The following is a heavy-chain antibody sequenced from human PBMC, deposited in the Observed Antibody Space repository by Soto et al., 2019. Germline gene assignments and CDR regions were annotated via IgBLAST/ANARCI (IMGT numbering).Heavy chain of an antibody. CDR1: GYSFTSYW. V-gene: IGHV5-51*01. CDR3: ARQTIAVANYYYYGMDV. Sequence: PGESLKISCKGSGYSFTSYWIGWVRQMPGKGLEWMGVIYPGDSDTRYSPSFQGQVTISADKSISTAYLQWSSLKASDTAMYYCARQTIAVANYYYYGMDVWGQGTTVTVSS. D-gene: IGHD6-19*01. CDR2: IYPGDSDT. J-gene: IGHJ6*02.